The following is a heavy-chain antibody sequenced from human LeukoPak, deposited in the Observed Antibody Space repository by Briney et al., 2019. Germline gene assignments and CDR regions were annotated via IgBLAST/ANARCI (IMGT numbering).Heavy chain of an antibody. V-gene: IGHV5-51*01. CDR1: GSIFISYW. CDR2: IYPGDSDT. J-gene: IGHJ4*02. Sequence: GESLKISFKGSGSIFISYWIGWGRRMPGEGVGGMGIIYPGDSDTRYTPSFQGQVTISAAKSTSTAYLQWNSLRASDTAMYYCARHQYYYDTRGYYIDYWGQGTLVTVSS. D-gene: IGHD3-22*01. CDR3: ARHQYYYDTRGYYIDY.